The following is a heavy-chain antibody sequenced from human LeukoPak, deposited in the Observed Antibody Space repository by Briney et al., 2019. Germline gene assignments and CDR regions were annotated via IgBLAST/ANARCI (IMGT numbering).Heavy chain of an antibody. D-gene: IGHD3-16*02. V-gene: IGHV3-23*01. CDR1: GFTFSSHA. J-gene: IGHJ4*02. Sequence: GGSPRLSCAASGFTFSSHAMSWVRQAPGKGLEWVSHISSSGGSTYYADSVKGRFTISRDNSKNTLYLQLDSLRAEDTAVYYCAKKVLSQYYFDSWGQGTLVTVSS. CDR3: AKKVLSQYYFDS. CDR2: ISSSGGST.